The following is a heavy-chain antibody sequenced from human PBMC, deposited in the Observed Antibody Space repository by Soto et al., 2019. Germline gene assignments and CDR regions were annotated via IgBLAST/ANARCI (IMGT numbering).Heavy chain of an antibody. J-gene: IGHJ3*02. D-gene: IGHD4-17*01. CDR1: GFTFSSYA. Sequence: SGGSLRLSCAASGFTFSSYAMSWVRQAPGKGLEWVSAISGSGGSTYYADSVKGRFTISRDNSKNTLYLQMNSLRAEDTAVYYCAKDLDYGLRAFDILGQGTMVTVSS. V-gene: IGHV3-23*01. CDR3: AKDLDYGLRAFDI. CDR2: ISGSGGST.